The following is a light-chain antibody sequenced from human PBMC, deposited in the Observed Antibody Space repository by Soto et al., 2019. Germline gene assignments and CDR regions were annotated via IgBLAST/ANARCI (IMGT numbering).Light chain of an antibody. CDR3: QQFGDSPPAFT. Sequence: ESLLTQSPGTLSLSPGDRATLSCRASRSVSSRYITWYQQKPGQAPRLLIYGASIRANGITDRFSGSGSGTYFTLTSSRLEAEDFAVYYCQQFGDSPPAFTFGQGTKLEI. V-gene: IGKV3-20*01. J-gene: IGKJ2*01. CDR1: RSVSSRY. CDR2: GAS.